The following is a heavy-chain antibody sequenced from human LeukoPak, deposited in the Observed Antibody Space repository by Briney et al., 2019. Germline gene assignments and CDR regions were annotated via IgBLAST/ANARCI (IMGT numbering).Heavy chain of an antibody. Sequence: HPGGSLRLSCAASGFTFSSYEMNWVRQAPGKGLEWVSYISSSGSTIYYADSVKGRFTISRDNAKNSLYLQMNSLRAEDTAVYYCARDYCSSTSCYPYYYYGMDVWGQGTTVTVSS. J-gene: IGHJ6*02. CDR2: ISSSGSTI. D-gene: IGHD2-2*01. CDR3: ARDYCSSTSCYPYYYYGMDV. V-gene: IGHV3-48*03. CDR1: GFTFSSYE.